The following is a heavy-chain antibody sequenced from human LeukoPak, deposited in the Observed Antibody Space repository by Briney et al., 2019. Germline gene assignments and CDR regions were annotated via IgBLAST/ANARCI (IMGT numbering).Heavy chain of an antibody. Sequence: SETLSLTCTVSGGSISSYYWSWIRQPPGKGLEWIGYIYYSGSTNYNPSLKSRVTISVDRSKKQFSLNLSFVTAADTAVYYCARLHLRFSTGWYEDYWGQGTLVTVSS. CDR3: ARLHLRFSTGWYEDY. CDR2: IYYSGST. CDR1: GGSISSYY. D-gene: IGHD2-2*01. V-gene: IGHV4-59*12. J-gene: IGHJ4*02.